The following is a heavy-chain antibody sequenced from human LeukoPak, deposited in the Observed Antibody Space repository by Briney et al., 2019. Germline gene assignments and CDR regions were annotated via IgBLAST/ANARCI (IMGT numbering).Heavy chain of an antibody. J-gene: IGHJ3*02. Sequence: GGSLRLSCTASGFTFGDYAMSWVRQAPGKGLEWVGFIRSKAYGGTTEYAASVKGRFTISRDDSKSIAYLQMNSLKTEDTAVYYCTRDRAVGAILSQAFDIWGQGTMVTVSS. CDR3: TRDRAVGAILSQAFDI. CDR1: GFTFGDYA. D-gene: IGHD1-26*01. V-gene: IGHV3-49*04. CDR2: IRSKAYGGTT.